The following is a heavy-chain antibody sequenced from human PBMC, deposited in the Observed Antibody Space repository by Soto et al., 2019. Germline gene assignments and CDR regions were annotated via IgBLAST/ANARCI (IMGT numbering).Heavy chain of an antibody. D-gene: IGHD2-2*01. J-gene: IGHJ6*02. CDR2: TYYRSKWYN. Sequence: PSQTLSLTCAISGDSVSSNSAAWNWIRQSPSRGLEWLGRTYYRSKWYNDYAVSVKSRITINPDTSKNQFSLQLNSVTPEDTAVYYCARSIVVVPAATHFHYYYYYGMDVWGQGTTVTVSS. V-gene: IGHV6-1*01. CDR1: GDSVSSNSAA. CDR3: ARSIVVVPAATHFHYYYYYGMDV.